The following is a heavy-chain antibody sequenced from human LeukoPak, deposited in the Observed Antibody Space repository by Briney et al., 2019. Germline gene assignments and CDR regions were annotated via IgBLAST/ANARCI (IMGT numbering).Heavy chain of an antibody. J-gene: IGHJ4*02. D-gene: IGHD1-7*01. Sequence: PGGSLRLSCAASGFTFSSYAMHWVRQAPGKGLEWVAVISYDGSNKYYADSVKGRFTISRDNSKNTLYLQMNSLRAEDTAVYYCAREEDATVSTTGSEGNSRCFDYWGQGTLVTVSS. CDR2: ISYDGSNK. V-gene: IGHV3-30*04. CDR3: AREEDATVSTTGSEGNSRCFDY. CDR1: GFTFSSYA.